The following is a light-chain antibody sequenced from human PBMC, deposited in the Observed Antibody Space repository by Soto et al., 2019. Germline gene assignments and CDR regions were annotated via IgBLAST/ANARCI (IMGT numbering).Light chain of an antibody. Sequence: DIVMTQSPDSLAVSLGERATINCKSSQSVFSNSNNKNCIAWYQQKSGQPPKLLIYWASSRESGVPDRFSGGGSGTEFTLTISSQQAEDVATYYCQHYYSIPWTFGQGTRVEIK. CDR3: QHYYSIPWT. J-gene: IGKJ1*01. CDR2: WAS. V-gene: IGKV4-1*01. CDR1: QSVFSNSNNKNC.